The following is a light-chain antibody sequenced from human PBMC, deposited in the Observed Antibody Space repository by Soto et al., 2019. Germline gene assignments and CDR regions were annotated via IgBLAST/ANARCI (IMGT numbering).Light chain of an antibody. CDR3: QHYSKWPIT. CDR1: QSVNSN. V-gene: IGKV3-15*01. CDR2: GIS. Sequence: EIVMTQSPGTLSLSPGETATLSCRASQSVNSNFLAWYQQKPGQSPRLLIYGISARATDVPARFSGSGSGTEFTLTISSLQSEDFAVYYCQHYSKWPITFAQVTRLEIK. J-gene: IGKJ5*01.